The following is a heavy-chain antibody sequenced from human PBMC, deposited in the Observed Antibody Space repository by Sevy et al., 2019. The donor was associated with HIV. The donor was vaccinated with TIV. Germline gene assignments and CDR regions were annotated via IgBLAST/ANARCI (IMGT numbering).Heavy chain of an antibody. D-gene: IGHD5-12*01. V-gene: IGHV3-30*18. J-gene: IGHJ4*02. CDR2: ISNDGSNK. Sequence: GGSLRLSCVVSGFTFSSFDMHWVRQAPGKGLEWVAFISNDGSNKYYEDSVKGRVTISRDNSKNTLYLQMNSLRAQDTAAYYCAKDRLGSYDRLFHYWGQGTLVTVSS. CDR3: AKDRLGSYDRLFHY. CDR1: GFTFSSFD.